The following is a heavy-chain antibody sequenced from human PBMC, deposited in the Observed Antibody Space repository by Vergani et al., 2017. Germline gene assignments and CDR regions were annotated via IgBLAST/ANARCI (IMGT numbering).Heavy chain of an antibody. Sequence: EVQLLESGGALVQPGGSLRLSCAASGFTFSSYAMSWVRQAPGKGLEWVSAISGSGGSTYYADSGKGRFTISRDNSKNTLYLQMNSLRAEDTAVYYCAKVLRVSSGYNWFDPGGQGTLVTVSS. CDR3: AKVLRVSSGYNWFDP. CDR1: GFTFSSYA. CDR2: ISGSGGST. D-gene: IGHD6-19*01. J-gene: IGHJ5*02. V-gene: IGHV3-23*01.